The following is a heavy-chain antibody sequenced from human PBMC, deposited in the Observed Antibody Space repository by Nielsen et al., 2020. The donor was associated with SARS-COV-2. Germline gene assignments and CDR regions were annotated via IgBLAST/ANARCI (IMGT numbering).Heavy chain of an antibody. D-gene: IGHD4-17*01. Sequence: GGSLRLSCAASGFTVSSNYMSWVRQAPGKGLEWVSVIYSGGSTYYADSVKGRFTISRDNSKNTLYLQMNSLRAEDTAVYYCARDRQSYGDSAFDIWGQGTMVTVSS. CDR1: GFTVSSNY. V-gene: IGHV3-66*01. CDR3: ARDRQSYGDSAFDI. CDR2: IYSGGST. J-gene: IGHJ3*02.